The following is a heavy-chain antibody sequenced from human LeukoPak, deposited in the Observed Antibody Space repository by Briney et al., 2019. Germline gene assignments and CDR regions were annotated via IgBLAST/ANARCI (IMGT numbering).Heavy chain of an antibody. J-gene: IGHJ4*02. CDR3: ARGGGSSS. CDR1: GFSFSNFS. Sequence: PGGSLRLSCAASGFSFSNFSMSWVRQAPGKGLEWVANIKPDGSATNYVDSVKGRFTISRDNAKNSLDLQMNSLRAEDTAVYYCARGGGSSSWGQGTLGTVPS. D-gene: IGHD6-6*01. CDR2: IKPDGSAT. V-gene: IGHV3-7*01.